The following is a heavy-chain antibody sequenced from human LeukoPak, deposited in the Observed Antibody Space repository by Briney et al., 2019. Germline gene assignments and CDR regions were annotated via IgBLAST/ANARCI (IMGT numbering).Heavy chain of an antibody. CDR2: ISYDGSNK. CDR3: ARERGPGDPFDY. Sequence: LSLTCTVSGGSISSSSYYWGWIRQPPGKGLEWVAVISYDGSNKYYADSVKGRFTISRDNSKNTLYLQMNSLRAEDTAVYYCARERGPGDPFDYWGQGTLVTVSS. CDR1: GGSISSSS. D-gene: IGHD7-27*01. V-gene: IGHV3-30-3*01. J-gene: IGHJ4*02.